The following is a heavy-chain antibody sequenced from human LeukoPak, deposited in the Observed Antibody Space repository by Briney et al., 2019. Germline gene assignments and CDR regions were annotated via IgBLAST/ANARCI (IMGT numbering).Heavy chain of an antibody. CDR3: ARDDRGFVN. CDR1: GGTFSSYA. D-gene: IGHD3-10*01. J-gene: IGHJ4*02. CDR2: INPGGGST. Sequence: ASVKVSCKASGGTFSSYAISWVRQAPGQGLEWMGIINPGGGSTSYAQKFQGRVTMTRDTSTSTVYMELSSLRSEDTAVYYCARDDRGFVNWGQGTLVTVSS. V-gene: IGHV1-46*03.